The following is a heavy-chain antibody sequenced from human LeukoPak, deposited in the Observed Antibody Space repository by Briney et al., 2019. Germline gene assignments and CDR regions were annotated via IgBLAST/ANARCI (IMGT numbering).Heavy chain of an antibody. Sequence: GGSLRLSCAASGFSFSSYAMSWVRQAPEKGLEWVSSVSESGDGTYYADSVMGRFIISRDNSRKTFHLQMDSLRADDTAIYYCAKGKVNHLGALDFWGQGTLVTVSS. J-gene: IGHJ4*02. CDR1: GFSFSSYA. V-gene: IGHV3-23*01. D-gene: IGHD1-26*01. CDR2: VSESGDGT. CDR3: AKGKVNHLGALDF.